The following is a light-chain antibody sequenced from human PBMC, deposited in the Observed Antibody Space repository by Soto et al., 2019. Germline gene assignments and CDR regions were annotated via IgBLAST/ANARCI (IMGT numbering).Light chain of an antibody. J-gene: IGKJ4*01. CDR1: QSVSSY. CDR3: QQFSSYPLT. V-gene: IGKV3-11*01. CDR2: DAS. Sequence: EIMFTQSPATLSLSPGERATLSCRASQSVSSYLAWYQQKPGQAPRLLIYDASNRATGIPARFSGGGSGTDFTLTISRLEPEDFAVYYCQQFSSYPLTFGGGTKVDIK.